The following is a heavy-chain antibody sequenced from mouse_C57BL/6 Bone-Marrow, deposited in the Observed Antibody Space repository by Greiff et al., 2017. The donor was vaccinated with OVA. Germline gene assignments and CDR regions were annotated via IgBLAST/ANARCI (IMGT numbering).Heavy chain of an antibody. Sequence: QVQLQQSGPELVKPGASVKLSCKASGYTFTSYDINWVKQRTGQGLEWIGWISPRDSRTKYNEKFKGKATLTIDTSSSTAYMELHSLSSEDSAVYFCLYGSSPYWYFDVWGRGTSVTVSS. CDR2: ISPRDSRT. V-gene: IGHV1-85*01. D-gene: IGHD1-1*01. CDR3: LYGSSPYWYFDV. J-gene: IGHJ1*03. CDR1: GYTFTSYD.